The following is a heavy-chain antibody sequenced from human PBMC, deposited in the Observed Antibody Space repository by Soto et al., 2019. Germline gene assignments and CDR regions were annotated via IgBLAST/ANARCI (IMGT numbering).Heavy chain of an antibody. D-gene: IGHD1-26*01. J-gene: IGHJ5*02. CDR3: VRDSYGTA. Sequence: GGSLRLSCAASGFTVSSSYMSWVRQAPGKGLEWVSIIYTGGATYYADSVKGRFTISRDDSKNTLSLQMDGLRVEDTAIYYCVRDSYGTAWGQGTQVTVS. CDR1: GFTVSSSY. CDR2: IYTGGAT. V-gene: IGHV3-53*01.